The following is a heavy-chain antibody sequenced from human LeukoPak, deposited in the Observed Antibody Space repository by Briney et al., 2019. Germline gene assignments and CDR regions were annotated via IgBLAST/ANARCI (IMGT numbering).Heavy chain of an antibody. CDR1: GYTFTSYD. J-gene: IGHJ4*02. CDR3: AGQKDPRPIDY. V-gene: IGHV1-2*02. CDR2: INPSSGGT. Sequence: ASVKVSCKASGYTFTSYDINWVRQAPGQGFEWMGWINPSSGGTNYAQKFQGRVTMTRDTSISTAYMELSELRSDDTAVYYCAGQKDPRPIDYWGQGTLITVSS.